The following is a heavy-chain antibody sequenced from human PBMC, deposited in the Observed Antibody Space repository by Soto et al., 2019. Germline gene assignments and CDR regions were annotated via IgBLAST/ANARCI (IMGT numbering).Heavy chain of an antibody. Sequence: GGSLRLSCAASGFTFSSYSMNWVRQAPGKGLEWASYISSSSTTRYYADSVKGRFTISRDNPKNSLFLQMNGLRAEDTAVYYCAAASVTTLVFDLWGQGTLVTVSS. CDR1: GFTFSSYS. J-gene: IGHJ4*02. D-gene: IGHD4-17*01. V-gene: IGHV3-48*01. CDR3: AAASVTTLVFDL. CDR2: ISSSSTTR.